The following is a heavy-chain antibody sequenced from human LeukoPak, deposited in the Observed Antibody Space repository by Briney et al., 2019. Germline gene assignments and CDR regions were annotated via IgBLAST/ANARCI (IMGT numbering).Heavy chain of an antibody. CDR3: ARDLHGGNSFTSDWYFDL. Sequence: PSETLSPTWAVSGGSISNSNNKWWRWVRQPPGKGLERNGEMYHSGSTNYNPYLKSRVTISVDKSKNQFSLKLSSVTAADTAVYYCARDLHGGNSFTSDWYFDLWGRGTLVTVSS. V-gene: IGHV4-4*02. D-gene: IGHD4-23*01. CDR2: MYHSGST. J-gene: IGHJ2*01. CDR1: GGSISNSNNKW.